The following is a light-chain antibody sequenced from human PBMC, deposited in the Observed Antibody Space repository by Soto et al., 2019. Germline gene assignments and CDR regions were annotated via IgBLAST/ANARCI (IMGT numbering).Light chain of an antibody. J-gene: IGKJ2*01. Sequence: EVVRRMSTARMSVAPGESVDLSCRASQSITNNLAWYQQRPGQPPRLLIYNAFTRATGIPARFSGSAAATEFTLTISSLQSEVIAISYLQRYNNRPPYTFGHRT. CDR3: QRYNNRPPYT. V-gene: IGKV3-15*01. CDR1: QSITNN. CDR2: NAF.